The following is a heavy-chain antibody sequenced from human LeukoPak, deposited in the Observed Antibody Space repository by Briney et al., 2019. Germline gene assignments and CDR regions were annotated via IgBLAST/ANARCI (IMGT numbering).Heavy chain of an antibody. J-gene: IGHJ4*02. CDR3: TRRGDFWSGYYTSDY. CDR1: GGSISSSNW. Sequence: SGTLSLTCAVSGGSISSSNWWSWVRQPPGKGLEWIGEIYHSGSTNYNPSLKSRATISVDKSKNQFSLKLSSVTAADTAVYYCTRRGDFWSGYYTSDYWGQGTLVTVSS. CDR2: IYHSGST. D-gene: IGHD3-3*01. V-gene: IGHV4-4*02.